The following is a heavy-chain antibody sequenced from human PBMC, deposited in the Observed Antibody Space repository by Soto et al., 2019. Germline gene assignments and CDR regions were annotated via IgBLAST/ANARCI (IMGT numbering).Heavy chain of an antibody. CDR1: GGSISSGDYY. Sequence: SETLSLTCTVSGGSISSGDYYWSWIRQPPGKGLEWIGYIYYSGSTYYNPSLKSRVTISVDTSKNQFSLKLSSVTAADTAVYYCARESGSSGYYDDYWGQGTLVTV. CDR3: ARESGSSGYYDDY. D-gene: IGHD3-22*01. J-gene: IGHJ4*02. V-gene: IGHV4-30-4*01. CDR2: IYYSGST.